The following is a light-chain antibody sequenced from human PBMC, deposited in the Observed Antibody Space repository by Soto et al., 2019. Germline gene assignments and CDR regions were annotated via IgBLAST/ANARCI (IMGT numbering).Light chain of an antibody. J-gene: IGKJ3*01. Sequence: DIQMTQSPSTLSASVGDRVTITCRASQSLSTWLAWYQQKPGKAPKLLIYQASSLESGVPSRFSVSGSGTEVTLTISSLQPDDFASYYCQQYNTYSWFTFGPGTKVDIK. V-gene: IGKV1-5*03. CDR1: QSLSTW. CDR2: QAS. CDR3: QQYNTYSWFT.